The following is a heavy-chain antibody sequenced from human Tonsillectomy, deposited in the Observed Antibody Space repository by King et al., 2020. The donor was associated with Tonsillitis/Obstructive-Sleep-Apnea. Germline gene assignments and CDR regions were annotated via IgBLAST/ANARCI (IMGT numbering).Heavy chain of an antibody. CDR3: ARECCSSTSCYLSYYYYYMDV. CDR1: GFTFSDHY. J-gene: IGHJ6*03. Sequence: QLVQSGGGLVQPGGSLRLSCAASGFTFSDHYMDWVRQAPGKGLEWVGRTRNKANSYTTEYAASVKGRFTISRDDSKNSLYLQMNSLKTEDTAVYYCARECCSSTSCYLSYYYYYMDVWGKGTTVTVSS. CDR2: TRNKANSYTT. V-gene: IGHV3-72*01. D-gene: IGHD2-2*01.